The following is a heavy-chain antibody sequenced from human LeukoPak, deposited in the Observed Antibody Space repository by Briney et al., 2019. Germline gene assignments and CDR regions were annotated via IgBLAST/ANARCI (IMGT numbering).Heavy chain of an antibody. D-gene: IGHD6-13*01. CDR3: AKVKGIAAAGFLFDY. V-gene: IGHV1-18*01. Sequence: GASVKVSCKASGYTFTSYGISWVRQAPGQGLEWMGWISAYNGNTNYAQKFQGRVTMTRNTSISTAYMELSSLRSKDTAVYYCAKVKGIAAAGFLFDYWGQGTLVTVSS. J-gene: IGHJ4*02. CDR2: ISAYNGNT. CDR1: GYTFTSYG.